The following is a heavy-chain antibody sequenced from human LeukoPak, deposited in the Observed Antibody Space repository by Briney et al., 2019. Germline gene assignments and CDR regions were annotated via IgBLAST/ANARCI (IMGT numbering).Heavy chain of an antibody. D-gene: IGHD3-22*01. Sequence: ASVKVSCKASGYPXNTYYMHWVRLAPGQGLEWMGIISPGGGSTVYAQKFQGRVTMTWDTSTSTVYVELSRLTYEDTGVYYCARDPGGGYYFESSGYGDYWGQGTLVTVSS. CDR1: GYPXNTYY. J-gene: IGHJ4*02. CDR2: ISPGGGST. CDR3: ARDPGGGYYFESSGYGDY. V-gene: IGHV1-46*02.